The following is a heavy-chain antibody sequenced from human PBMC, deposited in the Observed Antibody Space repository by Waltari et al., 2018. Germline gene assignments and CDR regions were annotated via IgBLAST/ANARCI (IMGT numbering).Heavy chain of an antibody. V-gene: IGHV4-39*01. CDR3: ARHVGVSSSWYHQSRSQHAFDI. Sequence: QLQLQESGPGLVKPSETLSLTCTVSGGSISSSSYYWGWIRQPPGKGLEWIGSIYYSGSTYYNPSLKSRVTISVDTSKNQFSLKLSSVTAADTAVYYCARHVGVSSSWYHQSRSQHAFDIWGQGTMVTVSS. D-gene: IGHD6-13*01. J-gene: IGHJ3*02. CDR1: GGSISSSSYY. CDR2: IYYSGST.